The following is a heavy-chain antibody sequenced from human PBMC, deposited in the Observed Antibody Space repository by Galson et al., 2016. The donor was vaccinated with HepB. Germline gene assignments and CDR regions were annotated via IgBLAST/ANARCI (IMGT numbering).Heavy chain of an antibody. V-gene: IGHV2-5*02. J-gene: IGHJ5*02. D-gene: IGHD3-16*01. Sequence: PALVKPTQTLTLTCAFSGFSFSTSGVAVGWIRQPPGKALEWLALIHWDDDKRISPSLKSRLTTTKDTSKNQVVLTMTNMDPMDTATYYCARMGVPVDPWGQGSLVTVSS. CDR3: ARMGVPVDP. CDR2: IHWDDDK. CDR1: GFSFSTSGVA.